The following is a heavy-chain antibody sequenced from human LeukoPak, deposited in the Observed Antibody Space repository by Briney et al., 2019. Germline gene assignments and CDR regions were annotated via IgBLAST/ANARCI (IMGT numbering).Heavy chain of an antibody. D-gene: IGHD5-24*01. J-gene: IGHJ6*03. CDR3: ARDLGDPYNYYYYFYMDV. CDR1: GFTFSSYT. V-gene: IGHV3-21*01. CDR2: ISASGSFV. Sequence: GSLSLSCAASGFTFSSYTLNWVRQAPGKGLEWVSSISASGSFVYYADSVKGRFTISRDNAKNSLYLQMNSLRAEDTAMYFCARDLGDPYNYYYYFYMDVWGKGTTVTVSS.